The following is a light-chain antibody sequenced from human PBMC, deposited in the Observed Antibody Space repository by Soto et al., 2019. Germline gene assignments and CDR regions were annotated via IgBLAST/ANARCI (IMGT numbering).Light chain of an antibody. V-gene: IGKV1-39*01. CDR1: QSISSY. CDR2: AAS. Sequence: DIQMTQSPSSLSASVGDRVTITCRASQSISSYLNWYQQKPGKAPKLLIYAASSLQSGVPSRFSGSGSGTDFTLTISSLQPEDFANYYCQQSYSTPRRFGQGTKVDIK. CDR3: QQSYSTPRR. J-gene: IGKJ1*01.